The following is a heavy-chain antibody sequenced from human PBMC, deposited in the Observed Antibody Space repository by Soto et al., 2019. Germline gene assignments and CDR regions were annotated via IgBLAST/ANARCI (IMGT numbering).Heavy chain of an antibody. Sequence: EVQLVESGGGLVQPGGSLRVSCAASGFPFNTYWLTWVRQAPGKGLEWVANMKEDGREKYYLDSVKGRFTVSRDNATNSLYLQMNSLRAEDTAVYYCASGPYSTYFDHWGQGTLVTVSS. J-gene: IGHJ4*02. CDR1: GFPFNTYW. D-gene: IGHD5-12*01. CDR3: ASGPYSTYFDH. CDR2: MKEDGREK. V-gene: IGHV3-7*01.